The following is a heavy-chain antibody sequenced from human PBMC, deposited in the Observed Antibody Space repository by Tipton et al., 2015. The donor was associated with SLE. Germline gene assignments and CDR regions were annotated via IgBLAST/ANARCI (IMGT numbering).Heavy chain of an antibody. CDR2: IYYSGST. Sequence: TLSLTCTVSGGSISSYYWSWIRQPPGKGLERIGYIYYSGSTNYNPSLKSRVTISVDTSKNQFSLKLSSVTAADTAVYYCARGTPAVAAAGRRAFDIWGQGTMVTVSS. V-gene: IGHV4-59*01. CDR3: ARGTPAVAAAGRRAFDI. D-gene: IGHD6-13*01. J-gene: IGHJ3*02. CDR1: GGSISSYY.